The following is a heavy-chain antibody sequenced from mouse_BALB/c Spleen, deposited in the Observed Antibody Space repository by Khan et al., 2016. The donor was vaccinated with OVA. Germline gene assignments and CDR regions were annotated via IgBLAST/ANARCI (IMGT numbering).Heavy chain of an antibody. CDR2: INPSNGGS. V-gene: IGHV1S81*02. CDR1: GYSFTSYY. CDR3: TRGGDGSPFAL. D-gene: IGHD1-1*01. J-gene: IGHJ3*01. Sequence: VQLQQSGAELVKPGASVKLSCKASGYSFTSYYIHWVKQRPGQGLEWIGEINPSNGGSNVNEKFKSKATLTEDKSSSTAYMELSSLTSEDSAVYYCTRGGDGSPFALWGQGTLVTVSA.